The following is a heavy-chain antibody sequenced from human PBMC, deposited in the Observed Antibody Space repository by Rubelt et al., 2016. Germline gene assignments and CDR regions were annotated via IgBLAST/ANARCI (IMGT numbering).Heavy chain of an antibody. V-gene: IGHV3-23*01. D-gene: IGHD6-19*01. CDR2: ISSSGDST. Sequence: NRGEWVSAISSSGDSTYYVDSVKGRFTISRDNSKNTLYLQMNSLGGGDTAVYFCAKLLNPTTWRAVSATDDYYGLDVWGQGTTVTVSS. CDR3: AKLLNPTTWRAVSATDDYYGLDV. J-gene: IGHJ6*02.